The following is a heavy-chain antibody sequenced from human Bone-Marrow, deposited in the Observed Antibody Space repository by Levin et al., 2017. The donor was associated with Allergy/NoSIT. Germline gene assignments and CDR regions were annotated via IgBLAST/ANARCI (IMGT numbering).Heavy chain of an antibody. CDR3: ACLAFYLEWSPYNWFDP. D-gene: IGHD3-3*01. CDR2: IYYSGST. CDR1: GGSISSSSYY. Sequence: PSQTLSLTCTVSGGSISSSSYYWGWIRQPPGKGLEWIGSIYYSGSTYYNPSLKSRVTISVDTSKNQFSLKLSSVTAADTAVYYCACLAFYLEWSPYNWFDPWGQGTLVTVSS. V-gene: IGHV4-39*01. J-gene: IGHJ5*02.